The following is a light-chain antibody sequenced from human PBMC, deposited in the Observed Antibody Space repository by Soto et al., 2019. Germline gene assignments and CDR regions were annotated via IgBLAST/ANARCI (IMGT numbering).Light chain of an antibody. J-gene: IGLJ3*02. CDR3: SSYTTSDTWV. V-gene: IGLV2-14*01. Sequence: QSVLTQPAFVSGSPGQSITISCTGSSSDIGAYNHVSWYQQYPGKAPTLMIYEVTNRPSGVSSRFSGSKSGNTASLTISGLQAEDEGDYYCSSYTTSDTWVFGGGTKVTVL. CDR1: SSDIGAYNH. CDR2: EVT.